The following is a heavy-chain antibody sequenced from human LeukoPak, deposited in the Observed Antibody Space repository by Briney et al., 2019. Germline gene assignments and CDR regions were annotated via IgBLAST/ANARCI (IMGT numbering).Heavy chain of an antibody. V-gene: IGHV3-30-3*01. Sequence: GGSLRLSCAASGFTFSSYAMHLVRQAPGKGLEWVAVISYDGSNKYYADSVKGRFTISRDNSKNTLYLQMNSLRAEDTAVYYCASARIRDGYNYEPYWGQGTLVTVSS. J-gene: IGHJ4*02. CDR3: ASARIRDGYNYEPY. D-gene: IGHD5-24*01. CDR1: GFTFSSYA. CDR2: ISYDGSNK.